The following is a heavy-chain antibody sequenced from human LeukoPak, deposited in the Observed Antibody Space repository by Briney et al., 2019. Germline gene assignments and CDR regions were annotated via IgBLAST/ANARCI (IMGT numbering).Heavy chain of an antibody. Sequence: GGSLRLSCAASGFTFSSYGMHWVRQAPGKGLEWVAVISYDGSNKYYADSVKGRFTISRDNSNNTLYPQMTSLRAEDTAVYYCAGYGSGVYFPFNWGQGILVTISS. CDR3: AGYGSGVYFPFN. CDR1: GFTFSSYG. CDR2: ISYDGSNK. J-gene: IGHJ4*02. V-gene: IGHV3-30*03. D-gene: IGHD3-10*01.